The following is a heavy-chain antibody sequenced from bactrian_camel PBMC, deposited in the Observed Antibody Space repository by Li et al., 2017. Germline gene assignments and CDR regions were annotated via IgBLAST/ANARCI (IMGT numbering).Heavy chain of an antibody. J-gene: IGHJ6*01. CDR1: GYTYRANY. CDR2: IATHTGTT. V-gene: IGHV3S1*01. Sequence: HVQLVESGGGLVQPGGSLRLSCATSGYTYRANYMGWFRQAPGLDREGVAAIATHTGTTVYADSVRGRSTISQDNAKNTLYLQLNSLKSEDTAMYYCVKVGYGDIPTNYWREGPALVSGARGPRSPSP. CDR3: VKVGYGDIPTNYWREGPALVS. D-gene: IGHD6*01.